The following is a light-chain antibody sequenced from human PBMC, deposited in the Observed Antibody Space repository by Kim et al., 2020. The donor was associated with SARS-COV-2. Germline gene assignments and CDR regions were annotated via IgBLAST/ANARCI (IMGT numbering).Light chain of an antibody. CDR2: GKN. Sequence: SSELTRDPAVSVALGQTVRITCQGDSLRSYYVTWYQQKPGHAPMLVIYGKNNRPSEIPDRFSGSSSGNTASLTITGAQAEDEGDYYCCSRDTDHNVIFGG. CDR1: SLRSYY. CDR3: CSRDTDHNVI. V-gene: IGLV3-19*01. J-gene: IGLJ2*01.